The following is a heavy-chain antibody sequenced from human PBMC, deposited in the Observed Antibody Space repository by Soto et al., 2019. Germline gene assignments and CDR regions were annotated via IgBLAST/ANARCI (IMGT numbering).Heavy chain of an antibody. V-gene: IGHV3-30*04. J-gene: IGHJ4*02. CDR2: ISFDGRNE. D-gene: IGHD2-15*01. CDR3: ARNPGVGYCSGGSCYAPDH. Sequence: GGSLRLSCVASGFTFNSHAMDWVRQAPGKGLEWVALISFDGRNEYYADSVKGRFTVSRDNSKNTLYLQMNSLSTEDTAVYYCARNPGVGYCSGGSCYAPDHSGQGTLVTVSS. CDR1: GFTFNSHA.